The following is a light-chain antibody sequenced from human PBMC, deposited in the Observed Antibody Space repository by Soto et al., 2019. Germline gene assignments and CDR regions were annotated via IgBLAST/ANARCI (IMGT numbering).Light chain of an antibody. CDR3: SSYTSSSTYV. CDR2: DVT. Sequence: QSVLTQPASVSRSPGQSITISCNGTRSDVGGYNYVYWHQQHPGKAPKLMIYDVTNRPSGVSDRFSGSKSGNTASLTISGLQAEDEADYYCSSYTSSSTYVFGAGTKVTVL. J-gene: IGLJ1*01. CDR1: RSDVGGYNY. V-gene: IGLV2-14*01.